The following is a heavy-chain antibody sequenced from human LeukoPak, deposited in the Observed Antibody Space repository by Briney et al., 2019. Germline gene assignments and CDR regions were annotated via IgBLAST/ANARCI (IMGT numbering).Heavy chain of an antibody. CDR3: AREEDCSGGICYLGNAFDT. J-gene: IGHJ3*02. CDR1: GGSFSGYY. D-gene: IGHD2-15*01. Sequence: NSSETLSLTCAVYGGSFSGYYWSWIRQPPGKGLEWIGEINHSGSTNYNASLKSRVTISVDTSKNQFSLKLSSVTAADTAVYYCAREEDCSGGICYLGNAFDTWGQGTMVTVSS. V-gene: IGHV4-34*01. CDR2: INHSGST.